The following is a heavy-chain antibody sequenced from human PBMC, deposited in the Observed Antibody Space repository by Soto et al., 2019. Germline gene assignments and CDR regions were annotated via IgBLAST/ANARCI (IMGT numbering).Heavy chain of an antibody. CDR1: DCSISSNY. D-gene: IGHD6-13*01. J-gene: IGHJ4*02. Sequence: PSETLSLTCTVSDCSISSNYWIWIRKPPGKGLEGIGYVYNSGSTNYNPSLKSRVTISEDTSKSQFSLKVNSMTAADTAVYYCARYRREAVAGYTLDNWGQGILVTVSS. CDR2: VYNSGST. V-gene: IGHV4-59*01. CDR3: ARYRREAVAGYTLDN.